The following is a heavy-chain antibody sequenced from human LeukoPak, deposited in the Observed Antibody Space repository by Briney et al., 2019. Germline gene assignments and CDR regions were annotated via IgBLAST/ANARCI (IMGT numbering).Heavy chain of an antibody. D-gene: IGHD6-13*01. Sequence: VASVKVSCKASGYTFTSYAMHWVRQAPGQRLEWMGWINAGNGNTKYSQKFQGRVTITRDTSASTAYMELRSLRSEDTAVYYCATDSDPWGPAAGTIDYWGQGTLVTVSS. CDR1: GYTFTSYA. V-gene: IGHV1-3*01. CDR2: INAGNGNT. J-gene: IGHJ4*02. CDR3: ATDSDPWGPAAGTIDY.